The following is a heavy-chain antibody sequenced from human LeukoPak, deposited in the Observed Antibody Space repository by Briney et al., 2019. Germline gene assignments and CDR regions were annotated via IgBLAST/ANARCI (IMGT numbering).Heavy chain of an antibody. CDR1: GYTFTDFG. CDR3: ARDRDSSYYFDY. Sequence: ASVKVSCKASGYTFTDFGVSWVRQAPGQGLEWMGIINPSGGSTSYAQKFQGRVTMTRDTSTSTVYMELSSLRSEDTAVYYCARDRDSSYYFDYWGQGTLVTVSS. V-gene: IGHV1-46*01. J-gene: IGHJ4*02. D-gene: IGHD3-22*01. CDR2: INPSGGST.